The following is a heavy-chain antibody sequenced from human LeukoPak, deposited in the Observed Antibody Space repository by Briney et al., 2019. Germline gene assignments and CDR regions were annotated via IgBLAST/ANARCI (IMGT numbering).Heavy chain of an antibody. J-gene: IGHJ4*02. CDR1: GGSISSGGDY. CDR3: ARTFGELSPFDY. CDR2: IYYSGST. Sequence: SQTLSLTCTVSGGSISSGGDYWSWIRQHPGKGLEWIGYIYYSGSTYYNPSLKSRVTISVDTSKNQFSLKLSSVTAADTAVYYCARTFGELSPFDYWGQGTLVTVSS. D-gene: IGHD3-10*01. V-gene: IGHV4-31*03.